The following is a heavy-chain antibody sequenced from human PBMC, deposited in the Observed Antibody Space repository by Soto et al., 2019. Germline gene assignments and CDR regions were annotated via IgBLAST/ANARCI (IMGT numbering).Heavy chain of an antibody. CDR1: GGTFSSYA. D-gene: IGHD2-2*01. CDR2: IIPIFGTA. CDR3: ARDQGYCSSTSCSIDY. Sequence: GASVKVSCKASGGTFSSYAISWVRQAPGQGLEWMGGIIPIFGTANYAQKFQGRVTITADESTSTAYMELSSLRSEDTAVYYCARDQGYCSSTSCSIDYWGQGTLVTVSS. J-gene: IGHJ4*02. V-gene: IGHV1-69*13.